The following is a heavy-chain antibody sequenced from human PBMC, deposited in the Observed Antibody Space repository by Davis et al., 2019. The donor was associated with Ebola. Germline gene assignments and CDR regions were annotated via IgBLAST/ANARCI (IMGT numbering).Heavy chain of an antibody. CDR1: GGSFSGYY. CDR2: IYHSGST. Sequence: MPSETLSLTCAVYGGSFSGYYWSWIRQPPGKGLEWIGEIYHSGSTNYNPSLKSRVTISVDKSKNQFSLKLSSVTAADTAVYYCARTYCSSTSCYQYYFDYWGQGTLVTVSS. D-gene: IGHD2-2*01. V-gene: IGHV4-34*01. CDR3: ARTYCSSTSCYQYYFDY. J-gene: IGHJ4*02.